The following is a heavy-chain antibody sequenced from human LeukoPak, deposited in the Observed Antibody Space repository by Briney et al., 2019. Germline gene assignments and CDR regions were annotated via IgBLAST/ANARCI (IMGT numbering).Heavy chain of an antibody. CDR2: INSGGGTT. V-gene: IGHV3-48*01. Sequence: GGSLRLSCAASGFTFSIYSMNWVRQAPGKRLEGSSYINSGGGTTYYADSVKGRFTISRDNAKNSLYLQMNSLRAEDTAVYYCTKEVRFQIDYWGQGTLVTVSA. J-gene: IGHJ4*02. CDR3: TKEVRFQIDY. CDR1: GFTFSIYS. D-gene: IGHD3-3*01.